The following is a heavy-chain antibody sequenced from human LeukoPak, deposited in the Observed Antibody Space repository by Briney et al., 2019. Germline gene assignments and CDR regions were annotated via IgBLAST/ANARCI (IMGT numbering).Heavy chain of an antibody. CDR2: ISYDGSNK. D-gene: IGHD6-13*01. V-gene: IGHV3-30-3*01. CDR3: ARSYSSSWYFLPLALFDY. Sequence: GGSLRLSCAASGFTFSSYAMHWVRQAPGKGLEWVAVISYDGSNKYYADSVKGRFTISRDNSKNTLYLQMNSLRADDTAVYYCARSYSSSWYFLPLALFDYWGQGTLVTVSS. J-gene: IGHJ4*02. CDR1: GFTFSSYA.